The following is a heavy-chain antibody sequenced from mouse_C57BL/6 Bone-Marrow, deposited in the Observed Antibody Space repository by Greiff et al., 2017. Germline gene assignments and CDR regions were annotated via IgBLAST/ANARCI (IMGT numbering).Heavy chain of an antibody. Sequence: EVQLVESGGGLVKPGGSLKLSCAASGFTFSSYAMSWVRQTPEKRLEWVATISDGGSYTYYPDNVKGRFTISRDHAKNNLYLQMSHLKSEDTAMYYCASMDYWGQGTSVTGSS. CDR1: GFTFSSYA. CDR2: ISDGGSYT. J-gene: IGHJ4*01. CDR3: ASMDY. V-gene: IGHV5-4*01.